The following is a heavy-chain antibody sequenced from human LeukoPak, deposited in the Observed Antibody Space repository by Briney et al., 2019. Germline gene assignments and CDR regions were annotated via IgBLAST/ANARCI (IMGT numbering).Heavy chain of an antibody. V-gene: IGHV3-23*01. CDR2: IFQGGGEI. D-gene: IGHD1-26*01. J-gene: IGHJ4*02. CDR3: ARDRGGYAFDY. Sequence: GGSLRLSCAASGFTFSTFAMIWVRQPPGKGLEWVSSIFQGGGEIHYADSVRGRFTISRDNSKSTLFLQMNSLRAEDTAVYYCARDRGGYAFDYWGQGTLVTVSS. CDR1: GFTFSTFA.